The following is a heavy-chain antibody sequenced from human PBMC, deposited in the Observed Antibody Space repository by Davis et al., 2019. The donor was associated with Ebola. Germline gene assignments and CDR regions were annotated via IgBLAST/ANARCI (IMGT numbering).Heavy chain of an antibody. CDR2: TNDSGST. D-gene: IGHD3-16*01. V-gene: IGHV4-34*01. CDR3: ARSLYPGYDGGLWWFAP. J-gene: IGHJ5*02. CDR1: GGSLRGDF. Sequence: SETLSLTCEVYGGSLRGDFWSWFRQSPGKGLEWIGETNDSGSTNYSPSLKSRLTISVDTSKNQFSLELSSVTAADTAVYYCARSLYPGYDGGLWWFAPWGQGTLVTVSS.